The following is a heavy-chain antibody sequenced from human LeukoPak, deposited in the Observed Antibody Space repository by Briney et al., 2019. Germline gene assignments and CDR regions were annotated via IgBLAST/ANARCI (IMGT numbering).Heavy chain of an antibody. D-gene: IGHD2-2*01. J-gene: IGHJ4*02. V-gene: IGHV3-30*03. Sequence: PGRSLRLSCAASGFTFSSYGMHWVRQAPGKGLEWVAVISYDGSNKYYADSVKGRFTISRDNSKNTLYLQMNSLRAEDTAVYYCATLKLGYCSSTSCDQFDYWGQGTLVTVPS. CDR2: ISYDGSNK. CDR3: ATLKLGYCSSTSCDQFDY. CDR1: GFTFSSYG.